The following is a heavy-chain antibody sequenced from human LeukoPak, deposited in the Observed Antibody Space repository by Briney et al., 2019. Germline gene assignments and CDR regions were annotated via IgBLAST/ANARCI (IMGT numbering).Heavy chain of an antibody. CDR2: ISSSSSYI. J-gene: IGHJ6*03. D-gene: IGHD6-13*01. CDR3: ARNQSLSSCSPPYNYYYMDF. V-gene: IGHV3-21*01. Sequence: GGSLRLSCAASGFTFSSYSMNWVRQASGKGLEWVSSISSSSSYIYYADSVKGRFTISRDNAKNSLYLQMNSLRAEDTAVYYGARNQSLSSCSPPYNYYYMDFWGKGTTFTVSS. CDR1: GFTFSSYS.